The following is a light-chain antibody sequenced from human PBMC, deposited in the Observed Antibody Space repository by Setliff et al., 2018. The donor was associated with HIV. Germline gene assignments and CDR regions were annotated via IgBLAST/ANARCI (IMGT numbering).Light chain of an antibody. CDR2: DVS. CDR3: NLFTNTSGRV. V-gene: IGLV2-14*03. J-gene: IGLJ1*01. CDR1: SSDVGRYNF. Sequence: QSVLTQPASVSGSPGQSITISCTGTSSDVGRYNFVSWYQQHPGKVPKLLISDVSNRPSGVSDRFSGSKSGNTASLTISGLRTEDEADYYCNLFTNTSGRVFGTGTKVTVL.